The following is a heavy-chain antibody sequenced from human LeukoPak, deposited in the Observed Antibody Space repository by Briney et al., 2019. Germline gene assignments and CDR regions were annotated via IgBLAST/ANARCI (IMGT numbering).Heavy chain of an antibody. CDR2: ISPSGDSR. V-gene: IGHV3-64*02. J-gene: IGHJ6*03. CDR1: GFMFSSYS. Sequence: GGSLRLSCAASGFMFSSYSMQWVRQAPGKGPEFVAAISPSGDSRSHADDVQGRFTISRDNSNGALYLQMDSLRADDMGIYYCARELSYYYLDVWGTGTTVTVSS. CDR3: ARELSYYYLDV.